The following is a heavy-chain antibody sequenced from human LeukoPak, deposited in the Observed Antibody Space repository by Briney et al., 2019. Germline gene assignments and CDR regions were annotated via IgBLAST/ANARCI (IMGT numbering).Heavy chain of an antibody. CDR2: IHYTGST. Sequence: SETLSLTYTVSGGSINSYYWSWIRQPPGKGLESIGYIHYTGSTNYNPSLKSRVTISVDTSKNQFSLKLSSVTAADTAVYYCARGPTYQPIDFWGQGTLVTVSS. CDR1: GGSINSYY. V-gene: IGHV4-59*01. J-gene: IGHJ4*02. CDR3: ARGPTYQPIDF. D-gene: IGHD2-2*01.